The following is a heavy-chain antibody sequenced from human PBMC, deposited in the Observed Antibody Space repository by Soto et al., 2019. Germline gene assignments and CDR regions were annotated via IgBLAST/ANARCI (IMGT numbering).Heavy chain of an antibody. CDR1: GFTFSSYA. V-gene: IGHV3-30-3*01. D-gene: IGHD3-10*02. J-gene: IGHJ4*02. Sequence: PGGSLRLSCAASGFTFSSYAMHWVRQAPGKGLEWVAVISYDGSNKYYADSVKGRFTISRDNSKNTLYLQMNSLRAEDTAVYYCARDLLVEYYFDYWGQGTLVTVSS. CDR3: ARDLLVEYYFDY. CDR2: ISYDGSNK.